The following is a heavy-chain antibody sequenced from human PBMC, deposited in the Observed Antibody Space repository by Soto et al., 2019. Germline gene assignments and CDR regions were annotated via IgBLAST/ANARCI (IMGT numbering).Heavy chain of an antibody. J-gene: IGHJ4*02. V-gene: IGHV3-23*01. Sequence: EVQLLESGGGLVQPGGSLRLSCAASAFTFSDYAMNWVRQAPGKGLEWVSQITAGGNTYYADSAKGRFTISRDNSKNTLYLQMNSLRAEDTAVYYCAKGPTATTTRADYWGQGILVTVSS. D-gene: IGHD1-1*01. CDR1: AFTFSDYA. CDR2: ITAGGNT. CDR3: AKGPTATTTRADY.